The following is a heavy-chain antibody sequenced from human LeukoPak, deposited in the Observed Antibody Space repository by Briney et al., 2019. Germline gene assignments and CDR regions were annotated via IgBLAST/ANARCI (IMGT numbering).Heavy chain of an antibody. CDR1: GYSFTSYW. D-gene: IGHD1-26*01. CDR3: ARRPISLMGATDAFDI. V-gene: IGHV5-51*01. CDR2: IYPGDSDT. J-gene: IGHJ3*02. Sequence: ESLKISCKGSGYSFTSYWIGWVRQMPGKGLEWMGIIYPGDSDTRYSPSFQGQVTISADKSISTAYLQWSSLKASDTAMYYCARRPISLMGATDAFDIWGQGTMVTVSS.